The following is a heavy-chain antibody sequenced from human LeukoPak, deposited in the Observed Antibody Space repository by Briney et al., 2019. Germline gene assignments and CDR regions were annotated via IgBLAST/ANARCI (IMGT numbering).Heavy chain of an antibody. J-gene: IGHJ4*02. Sequence: SETLSLTCTVSGGSISSGDYYWSLIRQPPGKGLEWIGYIYYSGSTYYNPSLKSRVTISVDTSKNQFSLKLSSVTAADTAVYYCARDPRNYGDYFDYWGQGTLVTVSS. CDR3: ARDPRNYGDYFDY. CDR1: GGSISSGDYY. V-gene: IGHV4-30-4*01. CDR2: IYYSGST. D-gene: IGHD4-17*01.